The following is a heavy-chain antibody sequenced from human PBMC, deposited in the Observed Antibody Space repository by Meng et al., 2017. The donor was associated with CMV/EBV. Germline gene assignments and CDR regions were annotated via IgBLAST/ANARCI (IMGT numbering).Heavy chain of an antibody. CDR1: GYTFTGYY. D-gene: IGHD6-13*01. CDR2: INPNGGGT. V-gene: IGHV1-2*02. CDR3: ARFMSSSWDHYFDY. Sequence: GQLVQSVVEVKKPGASVKVSCKASGYTFTGYYMHWVRQAPGQGLEWMGWINPNGGGTNYAQKFQGRVTMTRDTSISTAYMELSRLRSDDTAVYYCARFMSSSWDHYFDYWGQGTLVTVSS. J-gene: IGHJ4*02.